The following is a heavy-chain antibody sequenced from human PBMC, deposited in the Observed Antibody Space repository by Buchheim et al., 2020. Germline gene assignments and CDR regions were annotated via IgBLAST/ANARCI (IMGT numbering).Heavy chain of an antibody. CDR2: INADGSDT. Sequence: EVQLVESGGGLVQPGGSLRLSCAASGFMFTSYWLHWARQAPGKGLVWVSRINADGSDTSYADSVKGRFTISRDNAKHMVYLQMNNLRAEDTAVYYCGTAAEYYYYNYGVDVWGPGTT. V-gene: IGHV3-74*01. CDR3: GTAAEYYYYNYGVDV. J-gene: IGHJ6*02. D-gene: IGHD3-10*01. CDR1: GFMFTSYW.